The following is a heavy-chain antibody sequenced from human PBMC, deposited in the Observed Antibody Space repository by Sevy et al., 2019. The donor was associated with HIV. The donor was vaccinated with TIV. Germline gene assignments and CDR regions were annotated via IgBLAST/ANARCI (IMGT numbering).Heavy chain of an antibody. V-gene: IGHV3-23*01. CDR3: ANGGFTMVRGVFDY. Sequence: GGSLRLSCAASGFSFSSYAMSWVRQTPGKGLEWVSAISGSGGSTYYADSVKGRFTISRDNSKNTLYLQMNSLIAEDTAVYYCANGGFTMVRGVFDYWGQGTLVTVSS. J-gene: IGHJ4*02. CDR1: GFSFSSYA. CDR2: ISGSGGST. D-gene: IGHD3-10*01.